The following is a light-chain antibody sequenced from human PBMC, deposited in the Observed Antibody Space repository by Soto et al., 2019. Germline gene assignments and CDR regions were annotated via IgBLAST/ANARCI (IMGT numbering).Light chain of an antibody. V-gene: IGKV1-5*01. Sequence: DIQMTQSRSTLSASLGDRVTITCRASQSISSWFAWYQQKPGKAPKLLIYDASSLESGVPSRLSGSGSGTEFTLTISSLHPDDFPTYYCQQYNSYWTFGQGTKVDIK. CDR3: QQYNSYWT. J-gene: IGKJ1*01. CDR1: QSISSW. CDR2: DAS.